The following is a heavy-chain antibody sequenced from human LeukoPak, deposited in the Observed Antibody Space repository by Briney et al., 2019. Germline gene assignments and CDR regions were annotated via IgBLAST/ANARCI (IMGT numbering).Heavy chain of an antibody. J-gene: IGHJ4*02. Sequence: ASVKVSCKASGYTFTSYGISWVRQAPGQGLEWMGWISAYNGNTNYAQKLQGRVTMTTDTSTSTAYMELRSLRSDDTAVYYCARISGSIAARPPSPPFDYWGQGTLVTVSS. D-gene: IGHD6-6*01. V-gene: IGHV1-18*01. CDR3: ARISGSIAARPPSPPFDY. CDR1: GYTFTSYG. CDR2: ISAYNGNT.